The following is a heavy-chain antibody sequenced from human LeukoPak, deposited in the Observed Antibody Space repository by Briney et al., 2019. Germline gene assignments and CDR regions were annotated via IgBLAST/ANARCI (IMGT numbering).Heavy chain of an antibody. J-gene: IGHJ6*04. CDR2: IDPRSGGT. Sequence: GASVKVSCKASGYDFTGHYVHWVRQAPGQGLEWMGWIDPRSGGTIYTQKFQGRVTMTRDTAISTAYMELRRLKYDDTAVYYCAREVLVYGLDVWGNGTAVAVSA. CDR1: GYDFTGHY. D-gene: IGHD2-2*03. V-gene: IGHV1-2*02. CDR3: AREVLVYGLDV.